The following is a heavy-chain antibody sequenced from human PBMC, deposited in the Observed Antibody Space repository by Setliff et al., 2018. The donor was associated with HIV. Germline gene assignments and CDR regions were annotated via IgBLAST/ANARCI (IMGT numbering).Heavy chain of an antibody. D-gene: IGHD2-8*01. CDR1: GGSISSGGYF. CDR3: ARGAPYCNHGICHLFDY. Sequence: PSETLSLTCTVSGGSISSGGYFWSWIRQLPGKGLEWIGYIYYSGSTFYNPSLKSRASISADTSKNQFSLRLTSVTAADTAVYYCARGAPYCNHGICHLFDYWGHGNLVTVSS. CDR2: IYYSGST. V-gene: IGHV4-31*03. J-gene: IGHJ4*01.